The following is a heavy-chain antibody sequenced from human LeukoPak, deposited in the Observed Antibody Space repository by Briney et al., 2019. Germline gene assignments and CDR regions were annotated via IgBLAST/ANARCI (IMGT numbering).Heavy chain of an antibody. V-gene: IGHV3-64*01. D-gene: IGHD1-26*01. CDR2: ISSNGGST. CDR3: ARGSVYGVVGALQDY. Sequence: GGSLRLSCAASGFTFSSYAMHWVRQAPGKGLEYVSAISSNGGSTYYANSVKGRFTISRDNSKNTLYLQMGILRAEDMAVYYCARGSVYGVVGALQDYWGRGTLVTVSS. CDR1: GFTFSSYA. J-gene: IGHJ4*02.